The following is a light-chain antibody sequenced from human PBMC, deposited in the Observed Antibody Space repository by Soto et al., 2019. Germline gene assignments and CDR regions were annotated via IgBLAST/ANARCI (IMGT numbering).Light chain of an antibody. CDR1: QDISNY. CDR2: DAS. CDR3: QQDDNLPPT. Sequence: DIQMTQSPSSLSASVGDRVTITCQASQDISNYLNWYQQKPWKAPKLLIYDASNLETGVPSRFSGSGSGTDFTFTISSLQPEDIATYYCQQDDNLPPTFGGGTKVEIK. V-gene: IGKV1-33*01. J-gene: IGKJ4*01.